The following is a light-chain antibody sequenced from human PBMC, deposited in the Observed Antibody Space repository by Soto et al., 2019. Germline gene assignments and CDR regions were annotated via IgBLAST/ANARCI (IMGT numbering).Light chain of an antibody. CDR2: GAS. CDR1: QSVSSN. J-gene: IGKJ5*01. V-gene: IGKV3-15*01. Sequence: EIVLTQSPCALSVSPGERATLSCRASQSVSSNLAWYQQKPGQAPRLLIYGASTRATGIPARFSGSGSGTEFTLTISSLQSEDFALYYCQQYINWPPGITFGQGTRLEIK. CDR3: QQYINWPPGIT.